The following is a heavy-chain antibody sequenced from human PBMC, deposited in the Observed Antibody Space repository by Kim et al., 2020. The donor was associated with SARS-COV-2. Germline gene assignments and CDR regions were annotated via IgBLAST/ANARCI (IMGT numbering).Heavy chain of an antibody. Sequence: KTNYAQKRQGKVTMTTDTSTSTAYMELGSLRPDDTAVYYCAIGVGATPFDPWGQGTLVTVSS. CDR3: AIGVGATPFDP. D-gene: IGHD1-26*01. J-gene: IGHJ5*02. V-gene: IGHV1-18*01. CDR2: KT.